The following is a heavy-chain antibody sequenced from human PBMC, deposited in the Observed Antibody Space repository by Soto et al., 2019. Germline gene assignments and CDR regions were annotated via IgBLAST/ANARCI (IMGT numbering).Heavy chain of an antibody. J-gene: IGHJ4*02. CDR1: GFTFSSYS. CDR2: ISGSGGST. D-gene: IGHD3-22*01. CDR3: AKEDYDSSRYYTDY. V-gene: IGHV3-23*01. Sequence: LGGTLKLCCAAPGFTFSSYSMSWVRQAPGKGLEWVSAISGSGGSTYYADSVKGRLTMSRDNSKNTLYLQMNSLRAEDTAVYYCAKEDYDSSRYYTDYWGQGTLVTVSS.